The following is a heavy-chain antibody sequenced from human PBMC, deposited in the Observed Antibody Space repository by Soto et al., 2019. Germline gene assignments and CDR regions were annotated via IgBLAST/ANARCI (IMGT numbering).Heavy chain of an antibody. CDR3: AREPRYCRGGSCSITGDAFDI. CDR2: ISNRGDT. V-gene: IGHV3-66*01. J-gene: IGHJ3*02. Sequence: EVQLVESGGGLVQPGGSLRLSCTASGFIVSDTYMNWVRQAPGKGLEWVSVISNRGDTHYADSVRGRFSISSDIADNTLHLQMNNLRVEDTAVYYCAREPRYCRGGSCSITGDAFDIWGQGTMVTVSS. CDR1: GFIVSDTY. D-gene: IGHD2-15*01.